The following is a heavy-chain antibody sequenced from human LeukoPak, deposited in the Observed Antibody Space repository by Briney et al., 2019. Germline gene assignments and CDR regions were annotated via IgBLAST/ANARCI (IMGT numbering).Heavy chain of an antibody. V-gene: IGHV1-18*01. CDR1: GYTFTSYG. CDR3: ASGDYGDPPLNY. J-gene: IGHJ4*02. D-gene: IGHD4/OR15-4a*01. Sequence: GASVKVPCKASGYTFTSYGISWVRQAPGQGLEWMGWISAYNGNTDYAQKFQGRVTMTRDTSISTAYMELSRLRSDDTAVYYCASGDYGDPPLNYWGQGTLVTVSS. CDR2: ISAYNGNT.